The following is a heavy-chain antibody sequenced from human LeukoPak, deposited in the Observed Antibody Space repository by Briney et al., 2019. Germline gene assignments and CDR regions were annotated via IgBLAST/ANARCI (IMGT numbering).Heavy chain of an antibody. CDR1: GYTYTSYG. Sequence: ASVKVSCKASGYTYTSYGISWVRQAPGQGLEWMGWISAYNGNTKYAQKLQGRVTMTTDTSTSTAYMELRSLRSDDTAVYHCARDGIYYYGSGSYVYAFDIWGQGTMVTVSS. D-gene: IGHD3-10*01. J-gene: IGHJ3*02. CDR2: ISAYNGNT. V-gene: IGHV1-18*01. CDR3: ARDGIYYYGSGSYVYAFDI.